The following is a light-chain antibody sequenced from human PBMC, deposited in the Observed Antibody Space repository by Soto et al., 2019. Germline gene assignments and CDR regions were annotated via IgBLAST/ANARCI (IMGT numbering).Light chain of an antibody. J-gene: IGKJ2*01. CDR2: KAS. CDR1: QSISTW. CDR3: QQYTDFPYT. V-gene: IGKV1-5*03. Sequence: DIQMTQSPSTLSASVGDRVTITCRASQSISTWLAWYQQKPGKAPKLLIYKASTLEGGVASRFSGSGSGAEFTLTISSLLPDDFATYFCQQYTDFPYTFGQGTKLEIK.